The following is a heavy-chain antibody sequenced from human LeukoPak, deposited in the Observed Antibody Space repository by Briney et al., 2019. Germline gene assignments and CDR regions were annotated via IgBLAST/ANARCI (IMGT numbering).Heavy chain of an antibody. V-gene: IGHV3-48*01. J-gene: IGHJ4*02. CDR1: GFTFSSYA. CDR2: ISSSGSTI. CDR3: ARRRDLYSGSYYPFDY. D-gene: IGHD1-26*01. Sequence: PGGSLRLSCAASGFTFSSYAMSWVRQAPGKGLEWVSYISSSGSTIYYADSVKGRFAISRDNSKNTMYLQMNSLRAEDTAMYYCARRRDLYSGSYYPFDYWGQGTLVTVSS.